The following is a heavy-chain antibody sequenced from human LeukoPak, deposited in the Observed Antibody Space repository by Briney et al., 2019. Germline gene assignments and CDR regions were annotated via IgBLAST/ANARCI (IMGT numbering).Heavy chain of an antibody. D-gene: IGHD2-15*01. CDR2: ISGSGGST. V-gene: IGHV3-23*01. J-gene: IGHJ4*02. Sequence: GGSLRLSCAASGFTFSSYDVSWVRQAPGKGLEWVSAISGSGGSTYYAASVKGRFTIYRHNSKNTLYLQMNSLRAEDTAVYYCAKDRVSAGLLRSLDYWGQPTLLT. CDR1: GFTFSSYD. CDR3: AKDRVSAGLLRSLDY.